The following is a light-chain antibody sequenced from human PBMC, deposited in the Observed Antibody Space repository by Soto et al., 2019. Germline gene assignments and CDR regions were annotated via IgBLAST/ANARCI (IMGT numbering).Light chain of an antibody. CDR3: SSYTSSDTYV. CDR2: EVS. CDR1: SXDVGGYNY. V-gene: IGLV2-14*01. Sequence: QSVLTQPASVSGSPGQSITISCTGTSXDVGGYNYVSWYQRHPGEAPKLMIYEVSNQPSGVSNRFSGSKSGNTASLTISGLQAEDEADYYCSSYTSSDTYVFGTGTKVTVL. J-gene: IGLJ1*01.